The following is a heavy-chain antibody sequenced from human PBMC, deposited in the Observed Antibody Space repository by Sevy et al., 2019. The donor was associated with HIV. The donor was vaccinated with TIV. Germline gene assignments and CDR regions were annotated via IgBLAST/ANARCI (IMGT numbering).Heavy chain of an antibody. J-gene: IGHJ3*02. CDR3: ARDLGRGGVAEVYGAFDI. CDR1: GFTFSSYA. V-gene: IGHV3-30-3*01. CDR2: ISYDGSNK. Sequence: GGSLRLSCAASGFTFSSYAMHWVRQAPGKGLEWVAVISYDGSNKYYADSVKGRFTTSRDNSKNTLYLQMNSLRAEDTAVYYCARDLGRGGVAEVYGAFDIWGQGTMVTVSS. D-gene: IGHD2-8*01.